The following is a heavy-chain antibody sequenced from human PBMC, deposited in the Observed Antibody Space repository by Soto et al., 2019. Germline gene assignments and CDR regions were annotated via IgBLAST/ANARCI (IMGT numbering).Heavy chain of an antibody. CDR3: ARKAQLALFSHYYGLGA. J-gene: IGHJ6*02. Sequence: PGGSLRLSCAASGFTFSDYYMSWIRQAPGKGLEWVSYISSSSSYTNYADSVKGRFTISRDNAKNSLYLQMNSLRAEDTAVYYCARKAQLALFSHYYGLGAWGQGTTVTVSS. CDR1: GFTFSDYY. D-gene: IGHD5-12*01. CDR2: ISSSSSYT. V-gene: IGHV3-11*03.